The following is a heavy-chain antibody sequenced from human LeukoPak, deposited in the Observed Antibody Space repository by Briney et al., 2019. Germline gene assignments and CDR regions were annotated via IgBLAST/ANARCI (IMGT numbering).Heavy chain of an antibody. CDR2: ISGSGGST. CDR1: GLTFSGYA. D-gene: IGHD3-22*01. CDR3: ATSTSMIVVVMVDY. Sequence: GGSLRLSCAASGLTFSGYAMSWVRQAPGKGLEWVSAISGSGGSTYYADSVKGRFTISRDNSKNTLYLQMNSLRAEDTAVYYCATSTSMIVVVMVDYWGQGTLVTVSS. V-gene: IGHV3-23*01. J-gene: IGHJ4*02.